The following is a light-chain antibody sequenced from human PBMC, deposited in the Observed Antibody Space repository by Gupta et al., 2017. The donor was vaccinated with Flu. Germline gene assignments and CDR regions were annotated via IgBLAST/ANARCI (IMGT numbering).Light chain of an antibody. V-gene: IGKV4-1*01. CDR3: QQYYSTPFT. Sequence: SLGERATINCKSSQSVLYSSNNKNYLAWYQHKPGQPPKLLIYWASIRESGVPDRFSGSGSGTDFTLTISSLQAEDVAVYYCQQYYSTPFTFGPGTKVDIK. CDR1: QSVLYSSNNKNY. J-gene: IGKJ3*01. CDR2: WAS.